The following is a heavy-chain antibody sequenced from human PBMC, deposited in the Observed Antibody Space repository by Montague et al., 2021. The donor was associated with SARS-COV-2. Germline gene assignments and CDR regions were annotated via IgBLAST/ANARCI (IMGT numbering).Heavy chain of an antibody. Sequence: SETLSLTCAVYGGSLSGYYWSWIRQPPGKGLEWIGEISHSGGTNYNPSLKSRVTISIDTSKNQFSLKLSSVTAADTAVYYCARISRNSGFVGVFDIWGQGTLVTVS. J-gene: IGHJ3*02. CDR2: ISHSGGT. V-gene: IGHV4-34*01. CDR1: GGSLSGYY. CDR3: ARISRNSGFVGVFDI. D-gene: IGHD3-22*01.